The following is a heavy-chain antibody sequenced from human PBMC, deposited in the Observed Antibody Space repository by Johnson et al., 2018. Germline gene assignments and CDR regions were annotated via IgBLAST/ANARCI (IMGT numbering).Heavy chain of an antibody. CDR3: ARVGNGGSGTKFYFFYNGMDV. CDR2: ISWNSASL. J-gene: IGHJ6*02. V-gene: IGHV3-9*01. Sequence: VQLVQSGGGLVQPGRSLRLSCTVSGSRFDDYDMHWVRQAPGKGLEWVSGISWNSASLGYADSVKGRFTVSRDNAKNSLYLQMNSLRVEDTALYYCARVGNGGSGTKFYFFYNGMDVWGQGTTVTVSS. D-gene: IGHD6-25*01. CDR1: GSRFDDYD.